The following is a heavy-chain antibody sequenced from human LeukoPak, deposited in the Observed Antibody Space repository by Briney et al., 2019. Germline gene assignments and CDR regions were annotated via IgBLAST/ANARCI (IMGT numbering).Heavy chain of an antibody. V-gene: IGHV4-4*07. CDR3: ARDFMERVPATVGLPYYYMDV. CDR1: GGSITNYY. Sequence: SSETLSLTCTVSGGSITNYYWSWIRQPAGKGLEWIGRIYTSGSTNYNPSLKSRVTISVDTSKNQFSLKLSSVTAADTAVYYCARDFMERVPATVGLPYYYMDVWGKGTTVTVSS. D-gene: IGHD4-23*01. J-gene: IGHJ6*03. CDR2: IYTSGST.